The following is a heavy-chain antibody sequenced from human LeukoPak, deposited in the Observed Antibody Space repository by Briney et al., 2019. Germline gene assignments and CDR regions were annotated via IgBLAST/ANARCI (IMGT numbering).Heavy chain of an antibody. CDR2: IYYSGST. V-gene: IGHV4-59*12. Sequence: PSETLSLTCTVSGGSISSYYWSWIRQPPGKGLEWIGYIYYSGSTNYNPSLKSRISMSIGTSKSQFSLNLRSVTAADTAVYYCARYVPVKTGTTRSSFDFWGQGTLVTVSS. CDR3: ARYVPVKTGTTRSSFDF. J-gene: IGHJ4*02. CDR1: GGSISSYY. D-gene: IGHD1-1*01.